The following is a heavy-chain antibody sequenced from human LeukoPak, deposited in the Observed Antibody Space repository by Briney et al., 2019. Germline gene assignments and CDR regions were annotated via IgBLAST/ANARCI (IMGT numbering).Heavy chain of an antibody. D-gene: IGHD4-23*01. Sequence: GGSLRLSCAASGFTFNNIGMHWVRQAPGKGLEFVSFIDFEGVDKYYADSVKGRFTISKDYSKATLYLQMNSLRPEDTAIYYCAKDLHGGYSSDYWGQETLVTVSS. CDR3: AKDLHGGYSSDY. J-gene: IGHJ4*02. CDR2: IDFEGVDK. V-gene: IGHV3-30*02. CDR1: GFTFNNIG.